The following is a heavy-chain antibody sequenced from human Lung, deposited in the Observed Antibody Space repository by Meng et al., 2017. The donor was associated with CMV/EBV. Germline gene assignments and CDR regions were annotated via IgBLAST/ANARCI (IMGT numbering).Heavy chain of an antibody. J-gene: IGHJ4*02. CDR1: HA. V-gene: IGHV3-23*01. D-gene: IGHD2-15*01. CDR3: AKSPRYCRGGDCYGTDLVLDD. CDR2: ISGSGSSA. Sequence: HAILWVRQASGKGLEWVSVISGSGSSAYYADSVKGQFTISRDNSKNTVYQQMNSLRAEDTAVYYCAKSPRYCRGGDCYGTDLVLDDWGQGTLVTVSS.